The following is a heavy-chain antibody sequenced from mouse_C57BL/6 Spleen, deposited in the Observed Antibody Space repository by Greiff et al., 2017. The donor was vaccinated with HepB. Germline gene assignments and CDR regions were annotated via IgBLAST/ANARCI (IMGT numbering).Heavy chain of an antibody. J-gene: IGHJ1*03. V-gene: IGHV1-42*01. CDR2: INPSTGGI. CDR1: GYSFTGYY. CDR3: AMYDYGWYFDV. Sequence: EVQLQQSGPELVKPGASVKISCKASGYSFTGYYMNWVKQSPEKSLEWIGEINPSTGGITYNQKFKTQATFTVDKSSSKAYMQLKSLTSEDSAYYYCAMYDYGWYFDVWGTGTTVTVSS. D-gene: IGHD2-4*01.